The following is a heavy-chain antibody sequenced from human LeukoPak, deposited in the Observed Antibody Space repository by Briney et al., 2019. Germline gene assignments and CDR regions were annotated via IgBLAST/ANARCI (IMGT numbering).Heavy chain of an antibody. CDR2: ISGSGGST. Sequence: PGGSPRLSCAASGFTFSSYAMSWVRQAPGKGLEWVSAISGSGGSTYYADSVKGRFTISRDNSKNTLYLQMNSLRAEDTGVYYCAKDYGDYDPEYFQHWGQGTLVTVSS. D-gene: IGHD4-17*01. CDR1: GFTFSSYA. J-gene: IGHJ1*01. V-gene: IGHV3-23*01. CDR3: AKDYGDYDPEYFQH.